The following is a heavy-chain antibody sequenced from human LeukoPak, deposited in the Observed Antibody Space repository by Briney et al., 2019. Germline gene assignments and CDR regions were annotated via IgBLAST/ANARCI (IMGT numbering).Heavy chain of an antibody. Sequence: PGGSLRLSCAASGFTFSSYSMNWVRQAPGKGLEWVSSISSSSSYIYYADSAKGRFTISRDNAKNSLYLQMNSLRAEDTAVYYCARDSSGSFEFDYWGQGTLVTVSS. CDR3: ARDSSGSFEFDY. D-gene: IGHD1-26*01. CDR2: ISSSSSYI. V-gene: IGHV3-21*01. J-gene: IGHJ4*02. CDR1: GFTFSSYS.